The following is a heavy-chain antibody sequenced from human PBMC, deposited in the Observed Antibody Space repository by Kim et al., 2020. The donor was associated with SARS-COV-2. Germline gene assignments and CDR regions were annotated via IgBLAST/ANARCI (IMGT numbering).Heavy chain of an antibody. CDR1: GFRFTSYN. V-gene: IGHV3-48*03. Sequence: GGSLRLSCAASGFRFTSYNMNWVRQAPGKGLEWVSHIDWGGYIIYYVDSVRGRFTISRDNAKDSLYLQMNDLRTEDTAVYYCARDYCAGGNCYADVWG. J-gene: IGHJ6*02. CDR2: IDWGGYII. D-gene: IGHD2-15*01. CDR3: ARDYCAGGNCYADV.